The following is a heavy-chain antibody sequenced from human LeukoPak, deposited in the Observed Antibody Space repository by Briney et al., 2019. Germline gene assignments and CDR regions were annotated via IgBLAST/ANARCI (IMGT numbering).Heavy chain of an antibody. CDR1: GGSISSYY. CDR2: IYYSGST. V-gene: IGHV4-59*01. D-gene: IGHD6-13*01. J-gene: IGHJ4*02. CDR3: ARVGGSTWYFGY. Sequence: SETLSLTCTVSGGSISSYYWSWIRQPPGKGLEWIGYIYYSGSTNYNPSLKSRVTISVDTSKNQFSLKLSSVAAADAAVYYCARVGGSTWYFGYWGQGTLVTVSS.